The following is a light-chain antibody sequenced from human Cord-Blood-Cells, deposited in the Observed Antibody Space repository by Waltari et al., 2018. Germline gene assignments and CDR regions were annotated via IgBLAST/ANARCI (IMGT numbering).Light chain of an antibody. V-gene: IGLV3-21*04. CDR2: SES. CDR3: QVWDSSSDHWV. CDR1: DIGSKS. J-gene: IGLJ3*02. Sequence: SFVLTQLPSVSVAPGTTARISCGGNDIGSKSAHWYQQKPGQAPVLVIYSESDRPSGIPARFSGSNSGNTATLTISRVEAGDEADYYCQVWDSSSDHWVLGGGTKLTVL.